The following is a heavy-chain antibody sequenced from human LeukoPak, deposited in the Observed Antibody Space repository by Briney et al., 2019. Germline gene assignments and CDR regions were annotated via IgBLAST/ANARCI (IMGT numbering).Heavy chain of an antibody. D-gene: IGHD3-10*01. J-gene: IGHJ4*02. CDR3: ARVGHGDGVIDF. CDR1: GFPFSGYW. CDR2: INHNGSAI. Sequence: GGSLRLSCAASGFPFSGYWMSWVRQAPGKGLFWLGNINHNGSAIYHEASVKGRFTISRDNAQTSLVLQMNSLRVEDSGVYYCARVGHGDGVIDFWGQGALVTVSS. V-gene: IGHV3-7*01.